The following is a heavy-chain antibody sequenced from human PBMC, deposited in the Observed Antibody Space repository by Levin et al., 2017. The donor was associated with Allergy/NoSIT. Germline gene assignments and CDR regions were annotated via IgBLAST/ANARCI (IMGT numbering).Heavy chain of an antibody. V-gene: IGHV1-46*01. CDR1: GYTFTRYY. J-gene: IGHJ4*02. CDR2: INPNGGSA. CDR3: ARNPDYSRSMAPFDH. D-gene: IGHD6-13*01. Sequence: ASVKVSCKASGYTFTRYYIHWVRQAPGQGLEWMGIINPNGGSATSAHKFQGRVTMNSDTSTSTLYFELSSLRSEDTALYYCARNPDYSRSMAPFDHWGQGTLVTVSS.